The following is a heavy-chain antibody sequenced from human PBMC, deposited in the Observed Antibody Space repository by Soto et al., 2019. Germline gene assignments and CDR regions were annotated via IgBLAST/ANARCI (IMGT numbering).Heavy chain of an antibody. CDR2: IYHSGST. CDR1: GGSISSSHW. D-gene: IGHD3-16*01. Sequence: QVQLQESGPGLVKPSGTLSLSCAVSGGSISSSHWWTWVRQPPGKGLEWIGEIYHSGSTNYNPSPKRRVTISVDPSRNQFSLNPSLVTAPEMAVYCCAGSGGGEDYWGQGILVTVSS. V-gene: IGHV4-4*01. J-gene: IGHJ4*02. CDR3: AGSGGGEDY.